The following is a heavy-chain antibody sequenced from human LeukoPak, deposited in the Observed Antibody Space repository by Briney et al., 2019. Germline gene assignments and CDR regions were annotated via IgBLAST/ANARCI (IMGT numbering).Heavy chain of an antibody. Sequence: ASVKVSCKASGYTFTSYGISWVRQAPGQGLEWMGWISACNGNTNYAQKLQGRVTMTTDTSTSTAYMELRSLRSDDTAVYYCARDRTPSGSGTRAFDIWGQGTMVTVSS. J-gene: IGHJ3*02. CDR2: ISACNGNT. CDR3: ARDRTPSGSGTRAFDI. D-gene: IGHD3-10*01. V-gene: IGHV1-18*01. CDR1: GYTFTSYG.